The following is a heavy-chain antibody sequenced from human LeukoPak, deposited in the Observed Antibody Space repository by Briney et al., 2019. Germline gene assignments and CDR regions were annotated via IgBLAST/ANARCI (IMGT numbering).Heavy chain of an antibody. CDR3: ARESWVYPGDY. J-gene: IGHJ4*02. CDR1: GGSISSGSYY. Sequence: SETLSLTCTVSGGSISSGSYYWSWIRQPAGKGLEWIGRINTSGSTNYNPSLKSRVTISVDTSKNQFSLKLSSVTAADTAVYYCARESWVYPGDYWGQGTLVTVSS. V-gene: IGHV4-61*02. CDR2: INTSGST. D-gene: IGHD5/OR15-5a*01.